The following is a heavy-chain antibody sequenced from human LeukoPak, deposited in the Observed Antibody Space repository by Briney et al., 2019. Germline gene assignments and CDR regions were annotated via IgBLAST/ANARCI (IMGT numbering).Heavy chain of an antibody. V-gene: IGHV3-7*05. J-gene: IGHJ5*02. D-gene: IGHD5-24*01. Sequence: PGGSLRLSCAASGFKFSNYWMIWVRQAPGKGLEWVTNIKQDGSEKRYADSVRGRFTVSRDNAQTSLYLQMSSLRAEDTAVYYCARASDPWLQLTWGQGTLVTVSS. CDR1: GFKFSNYW. CDR2: IKQDGSEK. CDR3: ARASDPWLQLT.